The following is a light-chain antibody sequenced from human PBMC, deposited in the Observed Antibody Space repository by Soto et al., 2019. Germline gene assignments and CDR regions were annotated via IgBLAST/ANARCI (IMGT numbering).Light chain of an antibody. CDR3: QQYGSSIT. CDR1: QSVSGNY. J-gene: IGKJ5*01. Sequence: EIVLTQSPCTLSLSPGDSATLSCRASQSVSGNYLAWYQQKPGQAPSLVIYGVSNRATGISDRFSGRGSGTDFALTIRRLEPEDFAVYYCQQYGSSITFGQGTRLEIK. CDR2: GVS. V-gene: IGKV3-20*01.